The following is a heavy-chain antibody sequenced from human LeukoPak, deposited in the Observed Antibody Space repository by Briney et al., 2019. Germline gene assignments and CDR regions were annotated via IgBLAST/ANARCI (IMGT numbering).Heavy chain of an antibody. J-gene: IGHJ5*02. Sequence: GGSLRLSCAASGFTFSSYAMSWVRQAPGKGLEWVSIIGSGGSITYYADSVKGRFTISRDNSKNSLYLQMNSLSAEDTALYYCAKTQEKAFFSWGQGTLVTVSS. D-gene: IGHD2/OR15-2a*01. CDR1: GFTFSSYA. CDR3: AKTQEKAFFS. CDR2: IGSGGSIT. V-gene: IGHV3-23*01.